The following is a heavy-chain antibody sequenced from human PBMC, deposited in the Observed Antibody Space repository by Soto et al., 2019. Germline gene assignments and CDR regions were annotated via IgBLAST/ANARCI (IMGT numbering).Heavy chain of an antibody. J-gene: IGHJ4*02. CDR3: ARLDIVVVVAAISDY. D-gene: IGHD2-15*01. CDR2: LSYDGSNK. Sequence: QVQLVESGGGVVQPGRSLRLSCAASGFTFSSYAMHWVRQAPGKGLEWVAVLSYDGSNKYYADSVKGRFTISRDNSKNTLYLQMNSLRAEDTAVYYCARLDIVVVVAAISDYWGQGTLVTVSS. V-gene: IGHV3-30-3*01. CDR1: GFTFSSYA.